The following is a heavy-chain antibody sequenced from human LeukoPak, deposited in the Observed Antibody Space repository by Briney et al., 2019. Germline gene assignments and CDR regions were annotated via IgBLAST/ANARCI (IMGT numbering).Heavy chain of an antibody. J-gene: IGHJ6*02. CDR1: GYTFTSYG. V-gene: IGHV1-69*04. D-gene: IGHD6-19*01. CDR2: IIPILGIA. CDR3: ARDRQWLVNYYGMDV. Sequence: ASVKVSCKASGYTFTSYGISWVRQAPGQGLEWMGRIIPILGIANYAQKFQGRVTITADKSTSTAYMELSSLRSEDTAVYYCARDRQWLVNYYGMDVWGQGTTVTVSS.